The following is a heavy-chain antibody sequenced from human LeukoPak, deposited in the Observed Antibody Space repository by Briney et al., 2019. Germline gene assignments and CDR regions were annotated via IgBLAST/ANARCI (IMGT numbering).Heavy chain of an antibody. D-gene: IGHD3-10*01. CDR1: GGCISSGGYY. J-gene: IGHJ4*02. CDR3: ARDKPYGSGSYIDY. V-gene: IGHV4-31*03. CDR2: IYYSGST. Sequence: SETLSLTCTVSGGCISSGGYYWSWIRQHPGKGLEWIGYIYYSGSTYYNPSLKSRVTISVDTSKNQFSLKLSSVTAADTAVYYCARDKPYGSGSYIDYWGQGTLVTVSS.